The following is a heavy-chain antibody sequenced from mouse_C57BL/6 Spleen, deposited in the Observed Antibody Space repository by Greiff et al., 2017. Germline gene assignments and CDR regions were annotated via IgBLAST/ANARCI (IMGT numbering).Heavy chain of an antibody. CDR2: ISDGGSYT. J-gene: IGHJ3*01. Sequence: EVKLMESGGGLVKPGGSLKLSCAASGFTFSSYAMSWVRQTPEKRLEWVATISDGGSYTYYPDNVKGRFTISRDNAKNNLDLQMSHLKSEDTAMYYCARDYGSSSAWFAYWGQGTLVTVSA. CDR3: ARDYGSSSAWFAY. V-gene: IGHV5-4*01. D-gene: IGHD1-1*01. CDR1: GFTFSSYA.